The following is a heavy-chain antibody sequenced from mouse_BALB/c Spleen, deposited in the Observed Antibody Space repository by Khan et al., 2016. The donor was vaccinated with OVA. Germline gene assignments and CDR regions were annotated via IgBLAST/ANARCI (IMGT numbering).Heavy chain of an antibody. D-gene: IGHD1-1*01. CDR3: ARINEIVATYFDY. CDR2: TNPTNGRT. V-gene: IGHV1S81*02. J-gene: IGHJ2*01. Sequence: VQLQQSGAELVKAGASVKMSCKASGYTFTSYWMHWVKQRLGQGLEWFAETNPTNGRTYYNEKFKSKAPLTVDKSSSTAYMLLSGPTFEDSAVYYCARINEIVATYFDYWGQGTTLTVSS. CDR1: GYTFTSYW.